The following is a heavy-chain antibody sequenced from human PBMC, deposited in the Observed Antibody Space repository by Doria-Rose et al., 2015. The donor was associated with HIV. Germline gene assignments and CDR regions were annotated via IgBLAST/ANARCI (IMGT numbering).Heavy chain of an antibody. Sequence: QITLKESGPVLVKPTETLMLTCTVSGVSLSSPGMGVSWIRQPPGKALAWLANNFSDDERSYKTSLKSRLTISRGTSKSQVVLTMTDMDPVDTATYYCARIKSSRWYHKYYFDFWGQGTLVIVSA. J-gene: IGHJ4*02. CDR2: NFSDDER. V-gene: IGHV2-26*01. CDR3: ARIKSSRWYHKYYFDF. D-gene: IGHD6-13*01. CDR1: GVSLSSPGMG.